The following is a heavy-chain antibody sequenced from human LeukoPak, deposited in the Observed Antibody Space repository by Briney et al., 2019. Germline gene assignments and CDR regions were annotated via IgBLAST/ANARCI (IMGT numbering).Heavy chain of an antibody. Sequence: AASVKVSCKASGYTFTSYGISWVRQAPGQGLEWMGWTSAYNGNTNYAQKLQGRVTMTTDTSTSTAYMELRSLRSDDTAVYYCARDLHGYYDSSGYYYGIWGQGTLVTVSS. D-gene: IGHD3-22*01. CDR2: TSAYNGNT. CDR3: ARDLHGYYDSSGYYYGI. J-gene: IGHJ4*02. V-gene: IGHV1-18*01. CDR1: GYTFTSYG.